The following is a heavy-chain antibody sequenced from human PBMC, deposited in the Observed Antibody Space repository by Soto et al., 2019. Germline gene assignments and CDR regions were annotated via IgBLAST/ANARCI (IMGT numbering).Heavy chain of an antibody. V-gene: IGHV4-39*01. D-gene: IGHD6-13*01. CDR2: IYYSGST. Sequence: SETLSLTCTVSGGSIGSSSYYWGWIRQPPGKGLEWIGSIYYSGSTYYNPSLKSRVTISVDTSKNQFSLKLSSVTAADTAVHYCASGVGQQDYWGQGTLVTVSS. J-gene: IGHJ4*02. CDR3: ASGVGQQDY. CDR1: GGSIGSSSYY.